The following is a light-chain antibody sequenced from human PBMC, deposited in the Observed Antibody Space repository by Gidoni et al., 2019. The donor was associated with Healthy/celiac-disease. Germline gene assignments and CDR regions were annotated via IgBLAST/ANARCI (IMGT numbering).Light chain of an antibody. CDR2: QDS. CDR3: QAWDSSTAVV. Sequence: SSELNQPPSESVAPGQTASITCSGDKLGDKYACWYQQKPGQSPVLVIYQDSKRPSGIPERFSGSNSGNTATLTISGTQAMDEADYYCQAWDSSTAVVFGGGTKLTVL. V-gene: IGLV3-1*01. CDR1: KLGDKY. J-gene: IGLJ2*01.